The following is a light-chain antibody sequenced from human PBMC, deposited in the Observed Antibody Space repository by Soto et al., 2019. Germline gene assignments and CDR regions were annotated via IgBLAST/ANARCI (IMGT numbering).Light chain of an antibody. CDR1: SSNIGGNT. J-gene: IGLJ3*02. CDR2: DNN. V-gene: IGLV1-44*01. CDR3: ATWDDSLNGWV. Sequence: QSVLTQPPSASGTPGQRVTISCSGSSSNIGGNTVDWYQQFPGTAPKLLIYDNNRPPPGVPDRFSGSTSATSASLAISGLHSEDEAEYYCATWDDSLNGWVFGGGTKLTVL.